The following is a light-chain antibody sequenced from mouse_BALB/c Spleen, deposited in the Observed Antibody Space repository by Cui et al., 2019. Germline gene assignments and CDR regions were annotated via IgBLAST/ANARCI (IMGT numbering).Light chain of an antibody. CDR3: QQWSSNPLT. J-gene: IGKJ5*01. V-gene: IGKV4-68*01. CDR1: SSVSY. CDR2: LTS. Sequence: HIVLTQSLALMSASPGEKVTMTCSASSSVSYMYWYQQKPRSSPKPWIYLTSNLASGVPARFSGSGSGTSYSLTISSMEAEDAATYYCQQWSSNPLTFGAGTKLELK.